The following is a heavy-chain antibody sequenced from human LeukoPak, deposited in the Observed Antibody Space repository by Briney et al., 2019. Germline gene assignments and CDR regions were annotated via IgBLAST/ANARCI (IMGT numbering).Heavy chain of an antibody. CDR1: GGSFSGYY. D-gene: IGHD6-19*01. CDR2: INHSGST. Sequence: SETLSLTCAVYGGSFSGYYWSWIRQPPGKGLEWIGEINHSGSTNYNPSLKSRVTISVDTSKNQFSLKLSSVTAADTAVYYCARHTAVASLRYWGQGTLVTVSS. J-gene: IGHJ4*02. CDR3: ARHTAVASLRY. V-gene: IGHV4-34*01.